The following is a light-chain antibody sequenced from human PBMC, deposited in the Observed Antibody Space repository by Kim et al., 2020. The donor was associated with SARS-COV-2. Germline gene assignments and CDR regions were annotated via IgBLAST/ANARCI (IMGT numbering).Light chain of an antibody. V-gene: IGLV1-40*01. J-gene: IGLJ3*02. CDR1: SSNIGAGYD. CDR3: QSSDSSLSGWV. Sequence: QSVLTQPPSVSGAPGQRVTISCTGSSSNIGAGYDVHWYQQLPGTAPKLLVYGDNNRPSGVPDRFSGSESGTSASLAITGLQAEDEADYYCQSSDSSLSGWVFGGGTQLTVL. CDR2: GDN.